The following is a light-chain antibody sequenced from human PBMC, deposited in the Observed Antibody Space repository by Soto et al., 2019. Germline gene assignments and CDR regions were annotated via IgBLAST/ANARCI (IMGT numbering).Light chain of an antibody. V-gene: IGLV2-8*01. CDR1: SSDVGGYNY. Sequence: QSALTQPPSASGSPGQSVTISCTGTSSDVGGYNYVSWYQQHPGKAPKLMIYDVSKRPSGVPDRFSGSNSGNTASLTVSGLQAEDEVDYYCSSYAGSNGVVFGGGTKLTVL. CDR3: SSYAGSNGVV. J-gene: IGLJ2*01. CDR2: DVS.